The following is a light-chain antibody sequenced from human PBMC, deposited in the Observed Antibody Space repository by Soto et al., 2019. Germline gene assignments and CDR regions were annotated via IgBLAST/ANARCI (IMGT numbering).Light chain of an antibody. Sequence: QSALTQPASVSGSPGQSITISCTGTSSDVGSYNLVSWYQQHPGKAPKLMIYEGSKRPSGVSNRFSGSKSGNTASLTISGLQAEDEADYYCCSYAGSGTWVFGGGIKLTVL. CDR2: EGS. CDR1: SSDVGSYNL. J-gene: IGLJ2*01. V-gene: IGLV2-23*01. CDR3: CSYAGSGTWV.